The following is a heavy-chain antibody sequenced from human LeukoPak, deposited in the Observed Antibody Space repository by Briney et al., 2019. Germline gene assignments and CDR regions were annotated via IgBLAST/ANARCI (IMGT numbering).Heavy chain of an antibody. D-gene: IGHD6-13*01. CDR2: ISSSGSTI. J-gene: IGHJ4*02. CDR1: GFTFSSYE. V-gene: IGHV3-48*03. Sequence: GGSLRLSCAASGFTFSSYEMNWVRQAPGKGLEWVSYISSSGSTIYYADSVKGRFTISRDNAKNSLYLQMNSLRAEDTAVYYCARGAAAAGNRGHFDYWGQGTLVTVSS. CDR3: ARGAAAAGNRGHFDY.